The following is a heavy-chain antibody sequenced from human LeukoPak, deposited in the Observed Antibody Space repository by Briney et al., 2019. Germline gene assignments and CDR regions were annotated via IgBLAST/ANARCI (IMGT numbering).Heavy chain of an antibody. V-gene: IGHV1-2*02. CDR2: INPNSGGT. CDR1: GYTFTGYY. CDR3: ARVGFVGATPHDAFDI. J-gene: IGHJ3*02. Sequence: WASVKVSCKASGYTFTGYYMHWVRQAPGQGLEWMGWINPNSGGTNYAQKFQGRVTMTRDTSISTAYMELSRLRSDDTAVYYCARVGFVGATPHDAFDIWGQGTMVTVSS. D-gene: IGHD1-26*01.